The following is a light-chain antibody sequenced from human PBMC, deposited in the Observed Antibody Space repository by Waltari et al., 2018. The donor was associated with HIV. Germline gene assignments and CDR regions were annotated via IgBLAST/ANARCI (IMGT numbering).Light chain of an antibody. CDR2: GNT. CDR3: QSYDNSLSGHWG. CDR1: SSNIGAGYD. Sequence: QSALTQPPSVSGAPGQRVTTSCTGRSSNIGAGYDVNWYQQLPGTTPKLLIYGNTNRPSGVPDRFSGSKSGTSASLAITGLQTEDEGTYYCQSYDNSLSGHWGFGGGTKLTVL. J-gene: IGLJ3*02. V-gene: IGLV1-40*01.